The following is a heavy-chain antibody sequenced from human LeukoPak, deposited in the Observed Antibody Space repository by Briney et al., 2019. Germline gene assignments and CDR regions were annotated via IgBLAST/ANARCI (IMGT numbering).Heavy chain of an antibody. D-gene: IGHD3-9*01. Sequence: ASVKVSCKASGYTFTSYGISWVRQAPGQGLEWMGWISAYNGNTNYAQKLQGRVTMTTDTSTSTAYMELRSLRSDDTAVYYCARGYDILTGYPDLDYWGQGTLVTVSS. J-gene: IGHJ4*02. CDR1: GYTFTSYG. CDR2: ISAYNGNT. V-gene: IGHV1-18*01. CDR3: ARGYDILTGYPDLDY.